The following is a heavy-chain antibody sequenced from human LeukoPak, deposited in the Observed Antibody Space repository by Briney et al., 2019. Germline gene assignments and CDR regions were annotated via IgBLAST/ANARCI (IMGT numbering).Heavy chain of an antibody. CDR2: IYSTGGT. J-gene: IGHJ5*01. D-gene: IGHD2-15*01. CDR3: ARHVLSCRGRSCYPNWFDS. CDR1: GGSISSFY. Sequence: SGTLSLTCTVSGGSISSFYWSWIRQPPGKGLEWIGYIYSTGGTTHNPSLKSRVTLSVDTSKNQLSLSLRSVTAADTALYFCARHVLSCRGRSCYPNWFDSWGQGILVTVSS. V-gene: IGHV4-59*08.